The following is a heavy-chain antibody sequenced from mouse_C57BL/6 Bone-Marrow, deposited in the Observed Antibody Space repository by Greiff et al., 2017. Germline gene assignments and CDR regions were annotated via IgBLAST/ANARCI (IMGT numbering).Heavy chain of an antibody. CDR1: GYTFTSYW. CDR3: ARWAKLIHYGSSYVWYFDV. Sequence: QVQLQQPGAELVKPGASVKLSCKASGYTFTSYWMHWVKQRPGQGLEWIGMIHPNSGSTNYNEKFKSKATLTVDKSSSTAYMQLSSLTSEDSAVYYCARWAKLIHYGSSYVWYFDVWGTGTTVTVSS. V-gene: IGHV1-64*01. D-gene: IGHD1-1*01. CDR2: IHPNSGST. J-gene: IGHJ1*03.